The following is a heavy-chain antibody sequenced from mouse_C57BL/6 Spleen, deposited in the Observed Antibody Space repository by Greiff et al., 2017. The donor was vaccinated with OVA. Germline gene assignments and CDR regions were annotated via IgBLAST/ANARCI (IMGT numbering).Heavy chain of an antibody. J-gene: IGHJ2*01. CDR1: GSTFTCYW. V-gene: IGHV1-72*01. CDR3: ARGSGNYLYYLDY. D-gene: IGHD2-1*01. Sequence: QVQLQQPGAELVKPGASVKLSCKASGSTFTCYWMPWVKPRPGRGLEWIGRIDPNSGGTKYTETFKSKATLTVDKPSSTAYMQLSSLTSEDSAVYYCARGSGNYLYYLDYWGQGTTRAVSS. CDR2: IDPNSGGT.